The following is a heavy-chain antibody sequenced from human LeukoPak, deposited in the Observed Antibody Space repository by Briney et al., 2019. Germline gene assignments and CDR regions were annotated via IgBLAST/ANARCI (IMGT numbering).Heavy chain of an antibody. D-gene: IGHD3-10*01. V-gene: IGHV3-23*01. CDR1: GFTFSSYA. Sequence: GGSLRLSCAASGFTFSSYAMSWVCQAPGKGLEWVSAISGSGGSTYYADSVKGRFTISRDNSKNTLYLQMNSLRAEDTAVYYCAKDGSGSYRVFDYWGQGTLVTVSS. CDR3: AKDGSGSYRVFDY. CDR2: ISGSGGST. J-gene: IGHJ4*02.